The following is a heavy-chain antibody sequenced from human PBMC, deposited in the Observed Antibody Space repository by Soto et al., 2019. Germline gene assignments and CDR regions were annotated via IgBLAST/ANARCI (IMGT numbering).Heavy chain of an antibody. D-gene: IGHD3-22*01. CDR1: GFTFSSYA. J-gene: IGHJ4*02. CDR2: ISGSGGST. CDR3: VRATYFSDSSGYTRCFDY. Sequence: GGSLRLSCAASGFTFSSYAMSWVRQAPGKGLEWVSAISGSGGSTYYADSVKGRFTISRDNSKNTLYLQMNSLRAEDTAVYYCVRATYFSDSSGYTRCFDYWGQGTLVTVSS. V-gene: IGHV3-23*01.